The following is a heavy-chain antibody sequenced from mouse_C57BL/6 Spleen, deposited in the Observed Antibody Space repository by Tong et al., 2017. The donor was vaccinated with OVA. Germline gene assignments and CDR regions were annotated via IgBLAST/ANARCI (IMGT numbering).Heavy chain of an antibody. CDR3: ARDVKYYAMDY. J-gene: IGHJ4*01. CDR2: ISGGSSTI. CDR1: GFTFSDYG. V-gene: IGHV5-17*01. Sequence: EVQLQESGGGLVKPGGSLKLSCAASGFTFSDYGMHWVRQAPEKGLEWVAYISGGSSTIYYADTVKGRFTISRDNAKNTLFLQMTSLRSEDTAMYYCARDVKYYAMDYWGQGTSVTVSS. D-gene: IGHD1-3*01.